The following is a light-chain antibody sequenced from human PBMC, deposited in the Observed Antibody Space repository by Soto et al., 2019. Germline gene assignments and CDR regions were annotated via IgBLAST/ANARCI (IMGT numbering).Light chain of an antibody. V-gene: IGKV1-13*02. CDR3: QQFNSYPQT. CDR1: QGISSA. J-gene: IGKJ5*01. Sequence: AIQLTQSPSSLSASVGDRVTITCRASQGISSALAWYQQKPGKAPKLLIYDASSLESGVPSRFSGNGSGTDFTLTISSLQPEDFATYYCQQFNSYPQTFGQGTRLEIK. CDR2: DAS.